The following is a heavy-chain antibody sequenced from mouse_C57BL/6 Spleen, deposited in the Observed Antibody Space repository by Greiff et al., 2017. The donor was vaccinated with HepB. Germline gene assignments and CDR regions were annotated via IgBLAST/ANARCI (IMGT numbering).Heavy chain of an antibody. CDR3: ARGWSYFDY. V-gene: IGHV1-26*01. CDR1: GYTFTDYY. D-gene: IGHD2-3*01. CDR2: INPNNGGT. J-gene: IGHJ2*01. Sequence: EVQLQQSGPELVKPGASVKISCKASGYTFTDYYMNWVKQSHGKSLEWIGDINPNNGGTSYNQKFKGKATLTVDKSSSTAYMELRSLTSEDSAVYYCARGWSYFDYWGQGTTLTVSS.